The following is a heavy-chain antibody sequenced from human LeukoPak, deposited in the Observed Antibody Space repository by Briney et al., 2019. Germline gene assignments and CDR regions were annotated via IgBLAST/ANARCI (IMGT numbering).Heavy chain of an antibody. D-gene: IGHD6-13*01. CDR3: AKDARAIAAAVYWFDP. V-gene: IGHV3-23*01. Sequence: PGGSLRLSCAASGFTFSSYAMSWVRQAPGKGLEWVSAISGSGGSTYYADSVKGRFTISRDNSKNTLYLQVNSLRAEDTAVYYCAKDARAIAAAVYWFDPWGQGTLVTVSS. CDR1: GFTFSSYA. CDR2: ISGSGGST. J-gene: IGHJ5*02.